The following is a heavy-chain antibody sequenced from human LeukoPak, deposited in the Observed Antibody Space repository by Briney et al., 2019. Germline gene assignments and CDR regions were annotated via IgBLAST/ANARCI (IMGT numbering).Heavy chain of an antibody. CDR2: ISYDGSNK. J-gene: IGHJ4*02. D-gene: IGHD3-3*01. CDR3: AKDHYWSIDY. V-gene: IGHV3-30-3*01. Sequence: GGSLRLSCAASGFTFSSYAMHWVRQAPGKGLEWVAVISYDGSNKYYADSVKGRFTISRDNSKNTLYLQMNSLRAEDTGVYYCAKDHYWSIDYRGRGTLVTVSS. CDR1: GFTFSSYA.